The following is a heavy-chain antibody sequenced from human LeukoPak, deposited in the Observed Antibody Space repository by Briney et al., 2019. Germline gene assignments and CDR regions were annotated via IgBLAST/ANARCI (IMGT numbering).Heavy chain of an antibody. V-gene: IGHV1-18*01. CDR3: AREADGWYREYYYYMDV. CDR2: ISAYNGNT. Sequence: ASVKVSCKASGYTFTSYGISWVRQAPGQGLEWMGWISAYNGNTNYAQKLQGRVTMTTDTSTSTAYMELRSLRSDDTAVYYCAREADGWYREYYYYMDVWGKGTTVTVSS. J-gene: IGHJ6*03. D-gene: IGHD6-19*01. CDR1: GYTFTSYG.